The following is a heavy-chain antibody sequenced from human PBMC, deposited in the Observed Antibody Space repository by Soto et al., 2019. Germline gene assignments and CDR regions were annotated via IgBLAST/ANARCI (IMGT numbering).Heavy chain of an antibody. CDR3: ARESEDLTSNFDY. V-gene: IGHV3-21*06. J-gene: IGHJ4*02. CDR2: ISSTTNYI. CDR1: GFTFTSYS. Sequence: LRLSCAASGFTFTSYSMNWVRQAPGKGLEWVSSISSTTNYIYYGDSMKGRFTISRDNAKNSLYLEMNSLRAEDTAVYYCARESEDLTSNFDYWGQGTLVTVSS.